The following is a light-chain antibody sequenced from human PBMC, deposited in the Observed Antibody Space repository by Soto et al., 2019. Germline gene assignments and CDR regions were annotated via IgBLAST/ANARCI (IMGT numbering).Light chain of an antibody. CDR1: QSVSSN. J-gene: IGKJ1*01. V-gene: IGKV3-15*01. CDR2: GAS. CDR3: QQYNNWPLWT. Sequence: EIVMTQSPATLSVSPGERATLSCRASQSVSSNLAWYQQKPGQAPRLLVYGASTRPTGIPTRFSGSGSGTEFTLTISILQSEDFAVYYCQQYNNWPLWTFGQGTKVEIK.